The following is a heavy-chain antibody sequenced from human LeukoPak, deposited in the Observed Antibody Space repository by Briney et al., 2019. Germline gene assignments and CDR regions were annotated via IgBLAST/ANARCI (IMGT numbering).Heavy chain of an antibody. V-gene: IGHV4-39*07. J-gene: IGHJ1*01. Sequence: SETLSLTCTVSGGSISSASYYWGWIRQPPGKGLEWIGSIYYGGSTYYNPSLKSRVTVSVDTSKNQFSQKLRSLTAADTAVYYCARSPNYYDSAEYFQEWGQGTLVTVSS. CDR2: IYYGGST. D-gene: IGHD3-22*01. CDR1: GGSISSASYY. CDR3: ARSPNYYDSAEYFQE.